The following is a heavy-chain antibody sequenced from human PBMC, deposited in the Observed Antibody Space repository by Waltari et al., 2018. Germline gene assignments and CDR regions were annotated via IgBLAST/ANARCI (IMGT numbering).Heavy chain of an antibody. CDR3: ARGVVAATLGY. V-gene: IGHV1-2*06. J-gene: IGHJ4*02. CDR2: INPTSGGT. D-gene: IGHD2-15*01. Sequence: QVQLVQSGAEVKKPGASVKVSCKASGYTFTGYYMHWLRQAPGQGLEWMGRINPTSGGTNYAQKWQGRVTMTRDTSISTAYMELSRLRSDDTAVYYCARGVVAATLGYWGQGTLVTISS. CDR1: GYTFTGYY.